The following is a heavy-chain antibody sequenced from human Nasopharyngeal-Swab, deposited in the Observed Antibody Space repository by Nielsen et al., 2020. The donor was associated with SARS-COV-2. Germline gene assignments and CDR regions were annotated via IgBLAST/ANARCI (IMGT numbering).Heavy chain of an antibody. V-gene: IGHV5-51*01. CDR3: ARTEYGSGTNFDY. CDR2: IFPDDSDT. D-gene: IGHD3-10*01. Sequence: GESLKISCKASGYFFNTYWIGWVRQMPGKGLEWMGIIFPDDSDTRYSPSFQGQVTISVDASTTTAYLQWSSLKASDTAMYYCARTEYGSGTNFDYWGQGTLATVSS. CDR1: GYFFNTYW. J-gene: IGHJ4*02.